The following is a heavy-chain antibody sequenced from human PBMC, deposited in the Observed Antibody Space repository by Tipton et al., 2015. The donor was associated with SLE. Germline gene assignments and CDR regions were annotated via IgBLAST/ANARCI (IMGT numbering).Heavy chain of an antibody. CDR3: ARLSYYDSTGYFDY. V-gene: IGHV4-59*08. D-gene: IGHD3-22*01. J-gene: IGHJ4*02. CDR1: GGSISSYY. Sequence: GLVKPSETLSLTCTVSGGSISSYYWSWIRQPPGKGLEWIAYIYYRGYTNYNPSLQSRVSISVDTSKNQFSLRLTSVTAADTAIYYCARLSYYDSTGYFDYWGQGSRVTVSS. CDR2: IYYRGYT.